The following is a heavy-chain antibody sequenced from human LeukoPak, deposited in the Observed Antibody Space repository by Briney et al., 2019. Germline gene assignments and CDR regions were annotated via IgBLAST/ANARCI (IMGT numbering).Heavy chain of an antibody. CDR1: GGSFSGYY. CDR3: ARELGYGGGYYFDY. D-gene: IGHD5-18*01. V-gene: IGHV4-34*01. CDR2: INHSGST. J-gene: IGHJ4*02. Sequence: PSETLSLTCAVYGGSFSGYYWSWIRQPPGKGLEWIGEINHSGSTNYNPSLKSRVTISVDTSKNQFSLQLNSVTPEDTAVYYCARELGYGGGYYFDYWGQGTLVTVSS.